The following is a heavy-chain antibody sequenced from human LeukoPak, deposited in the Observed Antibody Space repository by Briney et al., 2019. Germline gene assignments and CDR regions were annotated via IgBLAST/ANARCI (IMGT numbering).Heavy chain of an antibody. CDR3: ARGGCSGDNCYGGYYYYGLDV. D-gene: IGHD2-15*01. Sequence: SETLSLTCVVYGGSFSTYLWSWIRQPPGKGLEWIGEINQGGSTNYNPSLKSRVTISVDTSKNQFSLKLNSVTAADTAVYYCARGGCSGDNCYGGYYYYGLDVWGQGTTVTVSS. CDR2: INQGGST. J-gene: IGHJ6*02. V-gene: IGHV4-34*01. CDR1: GGSFSTYL.